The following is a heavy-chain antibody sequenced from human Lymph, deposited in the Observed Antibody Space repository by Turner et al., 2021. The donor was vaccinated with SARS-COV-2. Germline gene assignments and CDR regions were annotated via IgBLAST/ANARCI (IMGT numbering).Heavy chain of an antibody. Sequence: QLQLQESGPGLVKPSETLSLTCTVSGGSISSSSYYWGWIRQPPGKGLEWIGGIYYSGSTYYNPSLKSRVPISVDTSKNQFSLKLSSVTAADTAVYHCARQRLTRYGMDVWGQGTTVTVSS. D-gene: IGHD2-21*02. CDR1: GGSISSSSYY. J-gene: IGHJ6*02. CDR3: ARQRLTRYGMDV. V-gene: IGHV4-39*01. CDR2: IYYSGST.